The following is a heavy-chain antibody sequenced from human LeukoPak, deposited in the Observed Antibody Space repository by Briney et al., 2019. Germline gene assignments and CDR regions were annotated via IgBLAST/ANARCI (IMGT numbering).Heavy chain of an antibody. J-gene: IGHJ6*02. V-gene: IGHV3-21*01. D-gene: IGHD4-17*01. CDR2: ISSSSSYI. Sequence: WVXSISSSSSYIYYAASVKGRFTISRDNAKNSLYLQMNSLRAEDTAVYYCARDLADYGDYFMDVWGQGTTVTVSS. CDR3: ARDLADYGDYFMDV.